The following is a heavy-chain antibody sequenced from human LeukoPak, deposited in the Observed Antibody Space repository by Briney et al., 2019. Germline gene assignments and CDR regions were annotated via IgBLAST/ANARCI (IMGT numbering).Heavy chain of an antibody. CDR1: GGTFGSYA. D-gene: IGHD6-13*01. CDR2: IIPILGIA. CDR3: ARDISVDSWGYYYYGMDV. Sequence: SVKVSCKASGGTFGSYAISWVRQAPGQGLEWMGRIIPILGIANYAQKFQGRVTIIADKSTSTAYMELSSLRSEDTAVYYCARDISVDSWGYYYYGMDVWGQGTTVTVSS. V-gene: IGHV1-69*04. J-gene: IGHJ6*02.